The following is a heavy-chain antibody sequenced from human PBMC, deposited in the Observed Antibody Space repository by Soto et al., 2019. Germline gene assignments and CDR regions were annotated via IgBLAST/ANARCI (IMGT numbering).Heavy chain of an antibody. J-gene: IGHJ3*02. CDR2: INPSGGST. V-gene: IGHV1-46*01. CDR3: AAGLGQWLVPDAFDI. CDR1: GYTFTSYY. Sequence: ASVKVSCKASGYTFTSYYMHWVLQAPGEGLEWMGIINPSGGSTSYAQKFQGRVTMTRDTSTSTAYMELSSLRSEDTAVYYCAAGLGQWLVPDAFDIWGQGTMVTVSS. D-gene: IGHD6-19*01.